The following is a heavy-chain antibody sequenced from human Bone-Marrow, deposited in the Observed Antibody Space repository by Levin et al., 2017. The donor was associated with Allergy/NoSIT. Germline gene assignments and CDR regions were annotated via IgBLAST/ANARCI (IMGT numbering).Heavy chain of an antibody. D-gene: IGHD4-11*01. CDR2: IYSGGAT. V-gene: IGHV3-66*02. Sequence: QPGGSLRLSCAASGFTVGNNYLNWFRQAPGKGLEWVSLIYSGGATHYADSVRGRFTISRDSSKNTLFLQMNSLRTEDTAMYYCASNSDLGYWGQGTLVTVSS. J-gene: IGHJ4*02. CDR3: ASNSDLGY. CDR1: GFTVGNNY.